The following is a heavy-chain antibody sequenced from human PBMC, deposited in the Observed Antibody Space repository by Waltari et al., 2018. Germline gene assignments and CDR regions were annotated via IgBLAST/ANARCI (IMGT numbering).Heavy chain of an antibody. CDR3: ARAREMGDY. J-gene: IGHJ4*02. V-gene: IGHV3-48*02. Sequence: EVQLVESGGGLVHPGGSLRLSCAASGVTFSMHGMNWVRQAPGKGLEWLSYISSSSGSIYYADSVKGRFTISRDNAKNSLYLQMNSLRDEDTAVYYCARAREMGDYWGQGTLVNVSS. D-gene: IGHD1-26*01. CDR1: GVTFSMHG. CDR2: ISSSSGSI.